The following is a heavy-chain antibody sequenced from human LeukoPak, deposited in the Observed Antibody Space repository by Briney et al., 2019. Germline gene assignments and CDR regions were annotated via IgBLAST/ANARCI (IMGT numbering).Heavy chain of an antibody. V-gene: IGHV1-2*02. Sequence: GASVKVSCKASGYTFTGYYMHWVRQAPGQGLEWMGWINPNSVGTNYAQKFQGRVTMTRDTSISTAYMELSRLGSDDTAVYYCARDQEGIVVVPAATHGRNWFDPWGQGTLVTVSS. J-gene: IGHJ5*02. CDR1: GYTFTGYY. CDR2: INPNSVGT. D-gene: IGHD2-2*01. CDR3: ARDQEGIVVVPAATHGRNWFDP.